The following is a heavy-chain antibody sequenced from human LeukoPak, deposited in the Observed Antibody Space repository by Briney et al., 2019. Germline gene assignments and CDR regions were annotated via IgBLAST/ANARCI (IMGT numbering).Heavy chain of an antibody. V-gene: IGHV3-74*01. D-gene: IGHD3-3*01. CDR3: ARDSVEWYIFDY. J-gene: IGHJ4*02. Sequence: GGSLRLSCAASGFTFSSYWMHWVRQAPGKGPVWVARTNRDGSSTAYADSVKGRFTISKDNTKNTLYLLMNSLRAEDTAVYYCARDSVEWYIFDYWGQGTLVTVSS. CDR1: GFTFSSYW. CDR2: TNRDGSST.